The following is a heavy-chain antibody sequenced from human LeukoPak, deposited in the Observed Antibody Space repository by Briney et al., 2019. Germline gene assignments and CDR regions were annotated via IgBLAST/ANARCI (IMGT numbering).Heavy chain of an antibody. CDR3: ARGERNGLDY. CDR1: GGSFSGYY. V-gene: IGHV4-34*01. CDR2: INHSGST. J-gene: IGHJ4*02. D-gene: IGHD2-8*01. Sequence: SETLSLTCAVYGGSFSGYYWSWIRQPPGKGLEWIGEINHSGSTNYNPSLKSRVTISVDTSKNQFSLKLSSVTAADTALYYCARGERNGLDYWGQGTLVSVSS.